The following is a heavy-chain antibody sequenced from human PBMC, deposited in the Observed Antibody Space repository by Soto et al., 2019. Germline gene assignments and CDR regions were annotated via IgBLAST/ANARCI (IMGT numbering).Heavy chain of an antibody. Sequence: QVQLVESGGGVVQPGRSLRLSCAASGFTFSSYGMHWVRQAPGKGLEWVAVISYDGSNKYYAGSVKGRFTISRDNSKNTLYLQMNSLRAEDTAVYYCAKPFFGVVSNERTPFDYWGQGTLVTVSS. CDR3: AKPFFGVVSNERTPFDY. CDR2: ISYDGSNK. D-gene: IGHD3-3*01. J-gene: IGHJ4*02. V-gene: IGHV3-30*18. CDR1: GFTFSSYG.